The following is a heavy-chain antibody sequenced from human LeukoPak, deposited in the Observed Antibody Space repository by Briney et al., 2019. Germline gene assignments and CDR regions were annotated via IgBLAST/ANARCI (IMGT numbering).Heavy chain of an antibody. CDR2: ISAYNGNT. J-gene: IGHJ4*02. D-gene: IGHD5-18*01. V-gene: IGHV1-18*01. Sequence: ASVKVSCKASGYTFTSYGISWVRQAPGQGLEWMGWISAYNGNTNYAQKLQGRVTMTTDTSTSTAYMELRSLRSDDTAVYYCARDLLKRGYSYGFFDYWGQGTLVTVSS. CDR3: ARDLLKRGYSYGFFDY. CDR1: GYTFTSYG.